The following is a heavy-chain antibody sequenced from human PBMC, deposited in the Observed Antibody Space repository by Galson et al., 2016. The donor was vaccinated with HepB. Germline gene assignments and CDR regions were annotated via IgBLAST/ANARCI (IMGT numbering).Heavy chain of an antibody. CDR1: GFDFSNAW. J-gene: IGHJ4*02. CDR3: TTAGGWLAFDH. V-gene: IGHV3-15*01. Sequence: SLRLSCAASGFDFSNAWMSWVRQVPGKGLEWVGRIKGKPDGATIDYAAPVKGRFTIPRDDSKNSLYLQMNSLKTEDTALYDCTTAGGWLAFDHWGQGTLVTVAA. CDR2: IKGKPDGATI. D-gene: IGHD6-19*01.